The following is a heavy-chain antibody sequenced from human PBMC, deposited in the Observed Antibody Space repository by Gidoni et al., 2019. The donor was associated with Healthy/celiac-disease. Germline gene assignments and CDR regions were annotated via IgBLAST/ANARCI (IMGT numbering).Heavy chain of an antibody. CDR1: GFTFSSYA. V-gene: IGHV3-30*04. CDR3: AREGTFRAGGGSYLGRYYYYGMDV. J-gene: IGHJ6*02. D-gene: IGHD1-26*01. Sequence: QVQLVESGGGVVQPGRSLRLSCAASGFTFSSYAMPWVRPAPGKGLEWVAVISYDGSNKYYADSVKGRFTISRDNSKNTLYLQMNSLRAEDTAVYYCAREGTFRAGGGSYLGRYYYYGMDVWGQGTTVTVSS. CDR2: ISYDGSNK.